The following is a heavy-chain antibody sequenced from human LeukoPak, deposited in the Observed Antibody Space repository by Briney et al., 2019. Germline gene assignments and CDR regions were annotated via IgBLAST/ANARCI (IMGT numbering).Heavy chain of an antibody. D-gene: IGHD3-22*01. V-gene: IGHV4-59*08. CDR2: IYYSGST. J-gene: IGHJ4*02. CDR3: ARHTKGYYYDSSGYSTHFDY. Sequence: PSETLSLTCTVSGGSISSYYWSWIRQPPGKGLEWIGYIYYSGSTNYNPSLKSRVTISVDTSKNQFSLKLSSVTAADTAVYYCARHTKGYYYDSSGYSTHFDYWGQGTLVTVSS. CDR1: GGSISSYY.